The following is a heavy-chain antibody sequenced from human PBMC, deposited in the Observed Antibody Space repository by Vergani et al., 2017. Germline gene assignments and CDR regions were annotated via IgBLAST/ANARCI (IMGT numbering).Heavy chain of an antibody. CDR1: GYTFTSYY. J-gene: IGHJ5*02. CDR3: ARALPRKHGSGSYGKGGWFDP. V-gene: IGHV1-46*01. Sequence: QVQLVQSGAEVKKPGASVKVSCKASGYTFTSYYMHWVRQAPGQGLEWMGIINPSGGSTSTAQKFQGRVTMTRDTSTSTVYMELSSLRSEDTAVYYCARALPRKHGSGSYGKGGWFDPWGQGTLVTVSS. CDR2: INPSGGST. D-gene: IGHD3-10*01.